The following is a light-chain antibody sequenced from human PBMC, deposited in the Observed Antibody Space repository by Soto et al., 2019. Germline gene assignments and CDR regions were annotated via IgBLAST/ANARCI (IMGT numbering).Light chain of an antibody. J-gene: IGLJ1*01. Sequence: QSVLTQPPSVSGAPGQRVTISCTGSSSNIGAGYDVHWYQQLPGRAPKVVIYDVSSRPSGVSNRFSGSRSGNTASLTISGLQAEDEAHYYCCSHSTGSTRYVFGTGTKVTVL. CDR1: SSNIGAGYD. CDR2: DVS. CDR3: CSHSTGSTRYV. V-gene: IGLV1-40*01.